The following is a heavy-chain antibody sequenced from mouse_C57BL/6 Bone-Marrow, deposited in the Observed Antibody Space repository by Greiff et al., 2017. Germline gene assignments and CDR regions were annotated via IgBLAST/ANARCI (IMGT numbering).Heavy chain of an antibody. CDR2: ISSGGDYI. CDR1: GFTFSSYA. CDR3: SRQVTTVLATKYFDV. V-gene: IGHV5S21*01. J-gene: IGHJ1*03. D-gene: IGHD1-1*01. Sequence: EVKLVESGEGLVKPGGSLKLSCAASGFTFSSYAMSWVRQTPEKRLEWVAYISSGGDYIYYADTVKGRFPISRDNARNILYLQMSSLRSEDTALYYCSRQVTTVLATKYFDVWGTGTTVTVSS.